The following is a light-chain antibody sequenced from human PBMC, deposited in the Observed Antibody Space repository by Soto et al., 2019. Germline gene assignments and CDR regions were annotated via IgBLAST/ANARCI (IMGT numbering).Light chain of an antibody. V-gene: IGLV3-21*02. Sequence: SYELTQPPSVSVAPGQTARIPCGGDNIGSKSVYWYQQKPGQAPVVVVYDGSDRPSGIPERFSGSNSGTTATLTISRVEAGDEADYFCQVWDSTSDHYVFGDGTKVTVL. CDR2: DGS. CDR1: NIGSKS. CDR3: QVWDSTSDHYV. J-gene: IGLJ1*01.